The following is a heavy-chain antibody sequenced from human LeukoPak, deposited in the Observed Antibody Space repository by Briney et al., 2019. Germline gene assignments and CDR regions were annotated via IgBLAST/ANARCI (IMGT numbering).Heavy chain of an antibody. J-gene: IGHJ3*02. CDR2: ISYDGSNK. D-gene: IGHD5-24*01. CDR3: AKAVDLATISVDI. CDR1: GFTFSSYA. Sequence: PGGSLRLSCAASGFTFSSYAMHWVRQAPGKGLEWVAVISYDGSNKYYADSVKGRFTISRDNSKNTLYLQMNSLRAEDTAVYYCAKAVDLATISVDIWGQGTMVTVSS. V-gene: IGHV3-30*04.